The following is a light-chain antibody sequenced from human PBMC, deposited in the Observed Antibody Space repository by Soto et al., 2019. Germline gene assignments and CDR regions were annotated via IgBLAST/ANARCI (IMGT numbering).Light chain of an antibody. CDR3: SSYTGSSTWV. V-gene: IGLV2-14*01. Sequence: QSALTQPASVSGSPGQSITISCTGTSSDVGGYNYVSWYQQYPGKAPKLMIYEVSNRPSGLSNRFSGSKSGNTASLTISGLQAEDEADYYCSSYTGSSTWVFGGGTKLTVL. CDR2: EVS. J-gene: IGLJ3*02. CDR1: SSDVGGYNY.